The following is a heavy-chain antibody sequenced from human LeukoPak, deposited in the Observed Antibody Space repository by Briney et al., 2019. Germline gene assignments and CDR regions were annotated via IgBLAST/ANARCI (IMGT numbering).Heavy chain of an antibody. Sequence: SETLSLTCTVSGGSISSYYWSWIRQPPGKGLEWIGYIYYSGSTNYNSSLKSRVTISVDTSKNQFSLKLSSVTAADTAVYYCARHERYCSSTSCYGVWFDPWGQGTLVTVSS. CDR1: GGSISSYY. V-gene: IGHV4-59*08. J-gene: IGHJ5*02. CDR3: ARHERYCSSTSCYGVWFDP. D-gene: IGHD2-2*01. CDR2: IYYSGST.